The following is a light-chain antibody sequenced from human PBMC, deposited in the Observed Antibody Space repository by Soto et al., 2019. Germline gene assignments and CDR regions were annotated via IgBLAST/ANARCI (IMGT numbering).Light chain of an antibody. Sequence: EIVLTQSPGTLSLSPVERATLYFMAIQSVSRTLAWYQPRPGQAPRLLIYGASTRAAGVPARFSGSGSETEFTLTISSLQSEDFAVYYCQQYGSSLWKCGQGTKGDI. CDR3: QQYGSSLWK. J-gene: IGKJ1*01. CDR2: GAS. CDR1: QSVSRT. V-gene: IGKV3-15*01.